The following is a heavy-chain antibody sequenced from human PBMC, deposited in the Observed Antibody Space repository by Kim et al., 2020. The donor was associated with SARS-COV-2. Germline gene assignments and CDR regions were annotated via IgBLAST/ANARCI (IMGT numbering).Heavy chain of an antibody. V-gene: IGHV1-2*04. D-gene: IGHD5-18*01. Sequence: ASVKVSCKASGYTFTGYYMHWVRQAPGQGLEWMGWINPNSGGTNYAQKFQGWVTMTRDTSISTAYMELSRLRSDDTAVYYCAREGVDTAMVGERGMDVWGQGTTVTGSS. CDR1: GYTFTGYY. CDR2: INPNSGGT. CDR3: AREGVDTAMVGERGMDV. J-gene: IGHJ6*02.